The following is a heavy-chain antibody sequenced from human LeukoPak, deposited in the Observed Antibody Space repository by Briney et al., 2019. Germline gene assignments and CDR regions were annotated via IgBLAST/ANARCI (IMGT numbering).Heavy chain of an antibody. CDR1: GFTLSRYE. V-gene: IGHV3-48*03. Sequence: GGSLRLSCAASGFTLSRYEMNWVRLAPGTGLEWISYISRTGNSIYYADSVKGRFTISRDSAKNSLYLQMNSLRAEDTAVYYCARGPYSSNWYVDYWGQGTLVTVAS. J-gene: IGHJ4*02. CDR2: ISRTGNSI. CDR3: ARGPYSSNWYVDY. D-gene: IGHD6-13*01.